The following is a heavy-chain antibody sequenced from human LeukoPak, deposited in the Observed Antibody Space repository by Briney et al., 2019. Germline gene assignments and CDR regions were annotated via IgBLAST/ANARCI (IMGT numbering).Heavy chain of an antibody. Sequence: ASVKVSCKASGGTFSSYAISWVRQAPGQGLKWMGGIIPIFGTANYAQKFQGRVTITADESTSTAYMELSGLRSEDTAVYYCARGGWVATARLSPSYNWFDPWGQGTLVTVSS. D-gene: IGHD5-18*01. V-gene: IGHV1-69*13. J-gene: IGHJ5*02. CDR1: GGTFSSYA. CDR3: ARGGWVATARLSPSYNWFDP. CDR2: IIPIFGTA.